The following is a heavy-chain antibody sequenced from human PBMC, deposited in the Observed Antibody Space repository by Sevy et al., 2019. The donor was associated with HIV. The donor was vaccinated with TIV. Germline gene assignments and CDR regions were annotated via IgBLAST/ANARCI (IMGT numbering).Heavy chain of an antibody. Sequence: SETLSLTCAVSGGSIRSYYWSWIRQPPGKGLEWIGHIHYTGRTTYNPSLKSRVTISVDTSKIHFSLRLNFVTAADTAVYYCARYDILTGHSDVSDIWGQGTMVTVSS. CDR2: IHYTGRT. CDR1: GGSIRSYY. V-gene: IGHV4-59*13. J-gene: IGHJ3*02. CDR3: ARYDILTGHSDVSDI. D-gene: IGHD3-9*01.